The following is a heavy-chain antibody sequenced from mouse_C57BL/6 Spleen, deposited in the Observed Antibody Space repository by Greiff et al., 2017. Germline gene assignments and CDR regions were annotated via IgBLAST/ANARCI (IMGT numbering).Heavy chain of an antibody. Sequence: QVQLQQPGAELVKPGASVKLSCKASGYTFTSYWMHWVKQRPGRGLEWIGRIYPNSGGTKYNDKFKSKATLTVDKPSSTAYMQLSSLTSEDSAVYYCARDYGSTCSYFDVWGKGTTVTVAS. V-gene: IGHV1-72*01. D-gene: IGHD1-1*01. CDR3: ARDYGSTCSYFDV. CDR2: IYPNSGGT. CDR1: GYTFTSYW. J-gene: IGHJ1*03.